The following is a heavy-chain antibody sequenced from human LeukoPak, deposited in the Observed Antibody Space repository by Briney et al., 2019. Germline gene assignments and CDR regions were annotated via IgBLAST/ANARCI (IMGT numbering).Heavy chain of an antibody. J-gene: IGHJ4*02. V-gene: IGHV1-69*05. CDR2: IIPIFGTA. Sequence: SVKVSCKASGGTFSSYAISWVRQAPGQGLEWMGRIIPIFGTANYAQKFQGRVTITTDESTSTAYMELSSLRSEDTAVYYCAGEGGGYSYGLYPFWGQGTLVTVSS. CDR1: GGTFSSYA. CDR3: AGEGGGYSYGLYPF. D-gene: IGHD5-18*01.